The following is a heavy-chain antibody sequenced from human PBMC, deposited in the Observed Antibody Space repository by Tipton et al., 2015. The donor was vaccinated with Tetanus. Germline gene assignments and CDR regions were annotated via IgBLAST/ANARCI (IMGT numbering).Heavy chain of an antibody. J-gene: IGHJ4*02. CDR1: GGSISSGGYY. D-gene: IGHD1-26*01. Sequence: LRLSCTVSGGSISSGGYYWSWIRQHPGKGLEWIGDIYYSGSTYYNPSLKSRGTISVDTSKNQFSLKLNSVTAADTAVYYCARDQARGARGWNYFDYWGQGTLVTVSS. CDR2: IYYSGST. V-gene: IGHV4-31*02. CDR3: ARDQARGARGWNYFDY.